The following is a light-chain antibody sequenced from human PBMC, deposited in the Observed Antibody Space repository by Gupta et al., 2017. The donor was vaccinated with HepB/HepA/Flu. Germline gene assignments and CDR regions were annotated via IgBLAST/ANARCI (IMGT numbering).Light chain of an antibody. CDR1: KLGAKY. Sequence: SSALTQPPSVSVSPGQPASITCSGDKLGAKYACWYQQTPGQSPVLVIYDDSRSSAGTPGRFSGSNAGNTATLTISGPQAMDAADYYCQAVDSSNVVVFGGGTKLTVL. V-gene: IGLV3-1*01. CDR2: DDS. CDR3: QAVDSSNVVV. J-gene: IGLJ2*01.